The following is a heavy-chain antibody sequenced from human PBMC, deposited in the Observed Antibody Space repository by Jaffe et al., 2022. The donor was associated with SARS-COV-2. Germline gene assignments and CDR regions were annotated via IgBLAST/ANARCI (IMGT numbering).Heavy chain of an antibody. Sequence: QVQLQESGPGLVKPSQTLSLTCTVSGGSISSGSYYWSWIRQPAGKGLEWIGRIYTSGSTNYNPSLKSRVTISVDTSKNQFSLKLSSVTAADTAVYYCARGVRGASDYWGQGTLVTVSS. D-gene: IGHD3-10*01. CDR2: IYTSGST. CDR3: ARGVRGASDY. CDR1: GGSISSGSYY. V-gene: IGHV4-61*02. J-gene: IGHJ4*02.